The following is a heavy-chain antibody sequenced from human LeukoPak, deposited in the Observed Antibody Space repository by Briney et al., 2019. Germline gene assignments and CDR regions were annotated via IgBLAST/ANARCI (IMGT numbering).Heavy chain of an antibody. CDR3: ARGRAYYYGSGPSYYGMDV. Sequence: SETLSLTCAVYGLSFSGYYWSWVRQPPGKGLEWVGEINNSGSTNYNPSLKSRVTISVHTSNNQFSLMLSSVTAADTAVYYCARGRAYYYGSGPSYYGMDVWGKGTTVTVSS. CDR2: INNSGST. V-gene: IGHV4-34*01. D-gene: IGHD3-10*01. CDR1: GLSFSGYY. J-gene: IGHJ6*04.